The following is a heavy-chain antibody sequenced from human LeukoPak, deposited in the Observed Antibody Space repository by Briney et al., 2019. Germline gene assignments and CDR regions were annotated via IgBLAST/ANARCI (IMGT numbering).Heavy chain of an antibody. D-gene: IGHD5-12*01. J-gene: IGHJ4*02. CDR1: GGSISSGDYY. V-gene: IGHV4-30-4*01. CDR3: ARAPIVATFFDY. CDR2: IYYSGST. Sequence: SETLSLTCTVSGGSISSGDYYWSWIRQPPGKGLEWIGYIYYSGSTYYNPSLKSRVTISVDTSKNQFSLKLSSVTAADTAVYYCARAPIVATFFDYGGQGTLVTVPS.